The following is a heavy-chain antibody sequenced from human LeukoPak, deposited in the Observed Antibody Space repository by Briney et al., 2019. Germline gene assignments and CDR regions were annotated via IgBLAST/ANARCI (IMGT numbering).Heavy chain of an antibody. Sequence: KASQTMSLTCTVSGGSISSGDYYWSWIRQPPGKGLEWIGYIYYSGSTYYNPSLKSRVTISVDTSKNQFSLNLSSVTAADTAVYYCARGVPFYCSGGSCYTILYYFDYWGQGTLVTVSS. CDR2: IYYSGST. CDR3: ARGVPFYCSGGSCYTILYYFDY. CDR1: GGSISSGDYY. J-gene: IGHJ4*02. V-gene: IGHV4-30-4*08. D-gene: IGHD2-15*01.